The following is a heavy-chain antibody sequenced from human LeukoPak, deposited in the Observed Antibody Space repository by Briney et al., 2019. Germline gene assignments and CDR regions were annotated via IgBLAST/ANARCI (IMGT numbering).Heavy chain of an antibody. CDR2: TNEDGSIT. D-gene: IGHD3-10*01. Sequence: SGGSLRLSCAVSGVTFGRYWMHWVRQVPGKGLMWVSRTNEDGSITNYADSVKGRFSISRGHAEHTLYLYPNTLRIEDTAIYYCARDVGGSGSYWGQGTLVTASS. CDR3: ARDVGGSGSY. CDR1: GVTFGRYW. V-gene: IGHV3-74*01. J-gene: IGHJ4*02.